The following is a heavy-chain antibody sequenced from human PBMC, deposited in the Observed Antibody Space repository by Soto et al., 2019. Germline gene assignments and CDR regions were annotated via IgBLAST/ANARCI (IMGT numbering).Heavy chain of an antibody. CDR1: GGSVSSGSYY. D-gene: IGHD1-26*01. J-gene: IGHJ6*02. V-gene: IGHV4-61*01. Sequence: ASETLSLTCTVSGGSVSSGSYYWSWIRQPPGKGLEWIGYIYYSGSTNYNPSLKSRVTISVDTSKNQFSLKLSSVTAADTAVYYCARDRVSGSYYYYGMDVWGQGTTVTVSS. CDR2: IYYSGST. CDR3: ARDRVSGSYYYYGMDV.